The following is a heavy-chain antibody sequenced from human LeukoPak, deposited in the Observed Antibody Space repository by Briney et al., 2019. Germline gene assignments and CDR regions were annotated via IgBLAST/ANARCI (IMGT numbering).Heavy chain of an antibody. Sequence: AGGSLRLACAASGFTVSSNYMSWVRQAPGKGLEWVSVIYSGGSTYYADSVKGRFTISRDNSKNTLHLQMNSLRPEDTAVYYCAGDLAVAGTRTFDYWGQGTLVTVSS. CDR1: GFTVSSNY. CDR3: AGDLAVAGTRTFDY. CDR2: IYSGGST. J-gene: IGHJ4*02. D-gene: IGHD6-19*01. V-gene: IGHV3-66*01.